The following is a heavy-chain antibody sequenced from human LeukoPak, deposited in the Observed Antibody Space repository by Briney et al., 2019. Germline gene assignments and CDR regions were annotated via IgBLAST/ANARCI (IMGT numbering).Heavy chain of an antibody. CDR2: INHDGSDT. Sequence: GGSLRLSCAASGFTFKLYWMHWVRQVPGRGPVWVSRINHDGSDTIYADSVRGRFTISRDDAKNTLYLQMNSLRAEDTAVYYCARDPVIDYDSSGFPCGFDIWGQGTMVTVSS. J-gene: IGHJ3*02. V-gene: IGHV3-74*01. CDR1: GFTFKLYW. D-gene: IGHD3-22*01. CDR3: ARDPVIDYDSSGFPCGFDI.